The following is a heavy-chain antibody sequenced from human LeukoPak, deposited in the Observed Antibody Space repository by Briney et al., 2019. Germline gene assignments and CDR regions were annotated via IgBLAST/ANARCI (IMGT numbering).Heavy chain of an antibody. CDR2: ISTDGGNT. D-gene: IGHD3-10*01. CDR1: GLNLDDSA. CDR3: AKESGKFDY. J-gene: IGHJ4*02. Sequence: GRSLTLSWVASGLNLDDSAMHWVRQAPGKGLEWVSLISTDGGNTFSADSVKGRFSISRDSSKNSLYLQMNSLRSEDTAMYYCAKESGKFDYWGQGTLVAV. V-gene: IGHV3-43*02.